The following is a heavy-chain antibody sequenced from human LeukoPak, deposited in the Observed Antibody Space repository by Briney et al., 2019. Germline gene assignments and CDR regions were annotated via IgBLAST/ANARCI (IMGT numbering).Heavy chain of an antibody. CDR1: GFTFGSYA. D-gene: IGHD6-25*01. Sequence: GGSLRLSCAASGFTFGSYAMSWVRQAPGKGLEWVSAITESGGGTYNADSVKGRFTISRDNSKKTLLLQMNSLRAEDTAIYYCAKGSAAGRPYYFDYWGQGTLVTVSS. V-gene: IGHV3-23*01. J-gene: IGHJ4*02. CDR2: ITESGGGT. CDR3: AKGSAAGRPYYFDY.